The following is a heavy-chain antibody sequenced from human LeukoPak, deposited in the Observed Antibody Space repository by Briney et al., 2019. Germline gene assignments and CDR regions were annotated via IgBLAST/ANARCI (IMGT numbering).Heavy chain of an antibody. CDR3: VSSYVLHHFES. J-gene: IGHJ5*01. D-gene: IGHD3-10*02. CDR1: GFIFTTFG. V-gene: IGHV3-30*02. CDR2: VAKDEGTK. Sequence: HAGGSLRLSCAASGFIFTTFGMHWVRQAPGRSLEWVAFVAKDEGTKDYADSVKGRFTISRDTSKNTLYLQMNSLRTEDTAVYYCVSSYVLHHFESWGQGTPVTVSS.